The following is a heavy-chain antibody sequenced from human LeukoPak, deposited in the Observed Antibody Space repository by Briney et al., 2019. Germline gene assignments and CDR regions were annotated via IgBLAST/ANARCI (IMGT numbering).Heavy chain of an antibody. Sequence: PGGSLRLSCAASGFTFSSYGMHWVRQAPGKGLEWVSFIGSSGGYISYAESVKGRFTISRDNAKNSLDLQMDSLRAEDTAVYYCARVPSYDILTGYYRTDYWGQGTLVTVSS. CDR1: GFTFSSYG. D-gene: IGHD3-9*01. J-gene: IGHJ4*02. V-gene: IGHV3-21*01. CDR3: ARVPSYDILTGYYRTDY. CDR2: IGSSGGYI.